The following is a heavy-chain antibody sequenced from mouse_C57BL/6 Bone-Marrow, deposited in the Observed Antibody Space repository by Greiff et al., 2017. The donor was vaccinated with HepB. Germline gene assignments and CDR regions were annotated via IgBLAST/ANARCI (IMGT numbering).Heavy chain of an antibody. Sequence: EVKLVESGAELVRPGASVKLSCTASGFNIKDDYMHWVKQRPEQGLEWIGWIAPENGDTEYASKFQGKATITADTSSNKAYLQLSSLTSEDTAVYYCTTYYYGSSYRWYYEVWGTGTTVTVAS. CDR3: TTYYYGSSYRWYYEV. J-gene: IGHJ1*03. CDR2: IAPENGDT. CDR1: GFNIKDDY. D-gene: IGHD1-1*01. V-gene: IGHV14-4*01.